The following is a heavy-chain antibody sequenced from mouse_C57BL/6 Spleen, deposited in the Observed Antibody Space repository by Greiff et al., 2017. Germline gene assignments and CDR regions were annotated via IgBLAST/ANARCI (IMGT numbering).Heavy chain of an antibody. CDR2: IDPSDSYT. V-gene: IGHV1-50*01. CDR1: GYTFTSYW. D-gene: IGHD2-12*01. Sequence: QVQLQQPGAELVKPGASVKLSCKASGYTFTSYWMQWVKQRPGQGLEWIGEIDPSDSYTNYNQKFKGKATLTVDTSSSTAYMQLSSLTSEDSAVYYCARNDEGFAYWGQGTLVTVSA. J-gene: IGHJ3*01. CDR3: ARNDEGFAY.